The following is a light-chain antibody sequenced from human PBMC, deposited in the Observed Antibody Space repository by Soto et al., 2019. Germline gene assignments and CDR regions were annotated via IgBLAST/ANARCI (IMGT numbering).Light chain of an antibody. J-gene: IGLJ1*01. CDR2: GNS. V-gene: IGLV1-40*01. Sequence: QSVLTQPPSVSGAPGQRVTISCTGSSSNIGAGYDVHWYQQLPGTAPKLLIYGNSNRPSGVPDRFSGSKSGTSASLAITGRQAEDEDDYYCRSYDGSLSAYVFGTGTKLTVL. CDR1: SSNIGAGYD. CDR3: RSYDGSLSAYV.